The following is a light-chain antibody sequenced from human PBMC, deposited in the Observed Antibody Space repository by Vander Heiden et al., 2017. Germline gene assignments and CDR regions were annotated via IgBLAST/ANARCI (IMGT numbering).Light chain of an antibody. Sequence: SYVLTQPPSVSVAPGQTARIPCEGHNIEDTGVHWYHQKPGQAPVLVPYDDSDRPSGIPDRYSGSNSGNTATLTISRVEVGDEADYYCQVWDSSSDHAGWVFGGGTKLTVL. CDR1: NIEDTG. J-gene: IGLJ3*02. CDR2: DDS. V-gene: IGLV3-21*02. CDR3: QVWDSSSDHAGWV.